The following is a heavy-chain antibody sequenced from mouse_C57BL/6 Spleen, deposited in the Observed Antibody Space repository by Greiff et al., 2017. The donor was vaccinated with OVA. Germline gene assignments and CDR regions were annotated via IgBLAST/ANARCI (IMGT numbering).Heavy chain of an antibody. CDR1: GYTFTSYW. V-gene: IGHV1-69*01. CDR3: SRRGRNYGIFDY. Sequence: QVQLQQPGAELVMPGASVKLSCKASGYTFTSYWMHWVKQRPGQGLEWIGEIDPSDSYTNYNQKFKGKSTLTVDKSYSTAYLQLSSLTSEDSAVYYCSRRGRNYGIFDYWGQGTTLTVSS. J-gene: IGHJ2*01. D-gene: IGHD1-1*01. CDR2: IDPSDSYT.